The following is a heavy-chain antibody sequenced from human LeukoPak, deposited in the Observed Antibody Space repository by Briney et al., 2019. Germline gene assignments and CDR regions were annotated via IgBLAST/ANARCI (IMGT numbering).Heavy chain of an antibody. V-gene: IGHV3-7*01. CDR2: IKQDGSEK. J-gene: IGHJ6*02. CDR1: GFTFSSYW. CDR3: ARYCGGDCYGMDV. D-gene: IGHD2-21*01. Sequence: GGSLRLSCAASGFTFSSYWMSWVRQAPGKGLEWVANIKQDGSEKDYVDSVKGRFTISRDNAKNSLYLQMNRLRAEDTAVYYCARYCGGDCYGMDVWGQGTMVTVSS.